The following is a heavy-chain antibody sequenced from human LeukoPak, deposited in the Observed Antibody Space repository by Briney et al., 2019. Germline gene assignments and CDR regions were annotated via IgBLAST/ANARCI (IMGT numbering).Heavy chain of an antibody. D-gene: IGHD4-17*01. Sequence: ASVKVSCKTSGYTFTDYYMQWVRQAPGQGLEWMGWIRPNSGGTNYAQKFQGRVTMTRDRSISTAYMELSRLRSDDTAVYYCARVSRYGDYGGFYFDYWGQGTLVTVSS. V-gene: IGHV1-2*02. CDR2: IRPNSGGT. J-gene: IGHJ4*02. CDR3: ARVSRYGDYGGFYFDY. CDR1: GYTFTDYY.